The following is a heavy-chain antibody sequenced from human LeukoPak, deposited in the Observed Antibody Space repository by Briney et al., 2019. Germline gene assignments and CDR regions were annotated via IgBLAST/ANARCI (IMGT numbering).Heavy chain of an antibody. CDR1: GGSFSGYY. CDR2: INHSGST. J-gene: IGHJ4*02. V-gene: IGHV4-34*01. CDR3: AKGTKPVMTIPDY. Sequence: SETLSLTCAVYGGSFSGYYWSWIRQPPGKGLEWIGEINHSGSTNYNPSLKSRVTISVDTSKNQFPLKLSSVTAADTAMYYCAKGTKPVMTIPDYWGQGILVTVSS. D-gene: IGHD1/OR15-1a*01.